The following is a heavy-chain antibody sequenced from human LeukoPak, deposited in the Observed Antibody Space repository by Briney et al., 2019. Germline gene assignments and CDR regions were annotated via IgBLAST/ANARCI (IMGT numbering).Heavy chain of an antibody. CDR3: ARELLDNYFDY. CDR1: GFTFSSYG. Sequence: PGGSLRLSCAASGFTFSSYGMHRVRQAPGKGLERVAVISYDGSNKYYADSVKGRFTISRDNSKNTLYLQMNSLRAEDTAVYYCARELLDNYFDYWGQGTLVTVSS. J-gene: IGHJ4*02. D-gene: IGHD2-21*02. CDR2: ISYDGSNK. V-gene: IGHV3-30*03.